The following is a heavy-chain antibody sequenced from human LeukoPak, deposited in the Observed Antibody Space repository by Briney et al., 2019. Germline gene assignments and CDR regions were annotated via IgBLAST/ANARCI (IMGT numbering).Heavy chain of an antibody. D-gene: IGHD6-19*01. V-gene: IGHV3-43D*03. CDR3: AKERSVAGTFDYFDY. CDR2: ISWDGGST. CDR1: GFTFDDYA. J-gene: IGHJ4*02. Sequence: GGSLRLSCAASGFTFDDYAMHWVRQAPGKGLEWVSLISWDGGSTYYADSVKGRFTISRDNSKNSLYLQMNSLRAEDTALYYCAKERSVAGTFDYFDYWGQGTLVTVSS.